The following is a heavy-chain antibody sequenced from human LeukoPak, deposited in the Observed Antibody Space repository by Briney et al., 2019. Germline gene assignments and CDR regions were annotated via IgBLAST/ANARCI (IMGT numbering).Heavy chain of an antibody. CDR1: GFTFSSSW. CDR2: ITRDGSST. V-gene: IGHV3-74*01. D-gene: IGHD3-16*01. Sequence: GGSVRLSCAASGFTFSSSWMHWVRQAPGKGLVWVSRITRDGSSTNYAGSVKGRFTTSRDHAKNTLYLELDSLRGDDTAVYYCARGPGYDAWGPFWGGMYVWVNGTTVSVSS. J-gene: IGHJ6*01. CDR3: ARGPGYDAWGPFWGGMYV.